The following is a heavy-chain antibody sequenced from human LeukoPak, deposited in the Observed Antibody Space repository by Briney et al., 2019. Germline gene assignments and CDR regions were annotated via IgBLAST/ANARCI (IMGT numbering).Heavy chain of an antibody. V-gene: IGHV3-11*01. D-gene: IGHD3-22*01. Sequence: SGGSLRLSCAASGFTVSSNYMSWVRQAPGKGLEWVSYISSSGSTIYYADSVKGRFTISRDNAKNSLYLQMNSLRAEDTAVYYCAGYYYDSSGYYGGDYWGQGTLVTVSS. J-gene: IGHJ4*02. CDR2: ISSSGSTI. CDR3: AGYYYDSSGYYGGDY. CDR1: GFTVSSNY.